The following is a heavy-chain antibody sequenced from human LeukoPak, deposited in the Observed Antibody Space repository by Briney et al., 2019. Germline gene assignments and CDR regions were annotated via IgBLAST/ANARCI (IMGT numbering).Heavy chain of an antibody. V-gene: IGHV4-34*01. D-gene: IGHD3-3*01. CDR1: GGSFSGYY. J-gene: IGHJ5*02. CDR2: INHSGST. CDR3: ARRPFGVVIYSSTGSWFDP. Sequence: PSETLSLTCAVYGGSFSGYYWSWIRQPPGKGLEWIGEINHSGSTNYNPSLKSRVTISVDTSKNQFSLKLSSVTAADTAVYYCARRPFGVVIYSSTGSWFDPWGQGTLVTVSS.